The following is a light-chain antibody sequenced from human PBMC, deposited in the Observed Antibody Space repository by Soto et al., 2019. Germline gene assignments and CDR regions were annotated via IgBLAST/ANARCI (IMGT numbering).Light chain of an antibody. CDR1: QSLVDSAGNTH. Sequence: DIVMTQTPLSSPVTLGQPASISCRSSQSLVDSAGNTHLSWLQQRPGQPPRLLIYTVSSRFSGVPDRVSGSRAGTDFTLHISRVEAEDVGLYYCMQTAQFPRTFGQGTKVEI. V-gene: IGKV2-24*01. J-gene: IGKJ1*01. CDR2: TVS. CDR3: MQTAQFPRT.